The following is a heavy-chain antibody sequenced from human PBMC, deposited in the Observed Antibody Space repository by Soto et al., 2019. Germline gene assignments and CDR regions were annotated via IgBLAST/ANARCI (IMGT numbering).Heavy chain of an antibody. D-gene: IGHD2-15*01. CDR2: IYPGDSDT. CDR1: GYSFTGYW. J-gene: IGHJ3*02. Sequence: PGESLKIPRQGPGYSFTGYWLGWVRQMPGKGLELMGIIYPGDSDTRYSPSFQGQVTISADKSISTAYLQWSSLKASDTAMYYCASRPLVGYCSGGSCDDGRPGAFDIWGQGTMVTVSS. CDR3: ASRPLVGYCSGGSCDDGRPGAFDI. V-gene: IGHV5-51*01.